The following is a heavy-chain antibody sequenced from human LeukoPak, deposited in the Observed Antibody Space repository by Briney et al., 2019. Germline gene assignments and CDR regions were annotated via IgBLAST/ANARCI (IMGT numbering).Heavy chain of an antibody. CDR3: ARAVGIYYYYYYMDV. CDR1: GGSISSGSYY. CDR2: IYTSGST. Sequence: SDTLSLTCTVSGGSISSGSYYGRWIPQPAGKGLEWIGRIYTSGSTNYNPSLKSRVTISVDTSKNQFSLKLSSVPAADTAVYYCARAVGIYYYYYYMDVWGKGTTVTISS. J-gene: IGHJ6*03. D-gene: IGHD2-15*01. V-gene: IGHV4-61*02.